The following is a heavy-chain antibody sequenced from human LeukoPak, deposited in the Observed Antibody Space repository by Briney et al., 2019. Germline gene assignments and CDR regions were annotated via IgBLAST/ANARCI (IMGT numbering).Heavy chain of an antibody. J-gene: IGHJ6*03. CDR1: GGTFSSYA. CDR3: ARDRQRRVTGGGYYYYYMDV. CDR2: IIAIVGTA. D-gene: IGHD1-14*01. V-gene: IGHV1-69*05. Sequence: SVKVSCKASGGTFSSYAISWVRQAPGQGLEWMGRIIAIVGTANYANNFHCTDTITTDESTSTAYIELSSLRSEHTAVYYCARDRQRRVTGGGYYYYYMDVWGKGTTVTVSS.